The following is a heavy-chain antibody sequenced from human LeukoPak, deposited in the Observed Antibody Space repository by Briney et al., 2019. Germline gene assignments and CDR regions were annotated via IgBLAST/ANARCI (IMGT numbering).Heavy chain of an antibody. Sequence: GRSLRLSCAASGFTFSSYAMHWVRQAPGKGLEWVAVISYDGSNKYYADSVKGRFTISRDNSKNMLYLQMNSLRAEDTAVYYCAKGYSSGWVWYYFDSWGQGILVTVST. D-gene: IGHD6-19*01. CDR3: AKGYSSGWVWYYFDS. J-gene: IGHJ4*02. CDR2: ISYDGSNK. V-gene: IGHV3-30-3*01. CDR1: GFTFSSYA.